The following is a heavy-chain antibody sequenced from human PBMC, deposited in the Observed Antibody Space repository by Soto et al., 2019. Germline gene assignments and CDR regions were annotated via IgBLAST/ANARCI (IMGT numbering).Heavy chain of an antibody. CDR1: GFTFDDYA. CDR2: ISWNSGSI. D-gene: IGHD4-17*01. CDR3: AKDRAVTSYYYYMDV. V-gene: IGHV3-9*01. Sequence: GVSLRLSCAASGFTFDDYAMHWVRQAPGKGLEWVSGISWNSGSIGYADSVKGRFTISRDNAKNSLYLQMNSLRAEDTALYYCAKDRAVTSYYYYMDVWGKGTTVTVSS. J-gene: IGHJ6*03.